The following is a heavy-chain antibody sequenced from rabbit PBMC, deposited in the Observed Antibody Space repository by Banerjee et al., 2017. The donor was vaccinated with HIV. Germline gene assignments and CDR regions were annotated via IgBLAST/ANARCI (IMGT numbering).Heavy chain of an antibody. V-gene: IGHV1S45*01. J-gene: IGHJ4*01. CDR3: ARDAGGVYYMWDL. Sequence: QEQLEESGGGLVQPEGSLTLTCTASGFSFSNKYVMCWVRQAPGKGLEWIACINTSSGNTVYATWAKGRFTISKTSWTTVTLQMTSLTVADTATYFCARDAGGVYYMWDLWGQGTLVTVS. D-gene: IGHD8-1*01. CDR2: INTSSGNT. CDR1: GFSFSNKYV.